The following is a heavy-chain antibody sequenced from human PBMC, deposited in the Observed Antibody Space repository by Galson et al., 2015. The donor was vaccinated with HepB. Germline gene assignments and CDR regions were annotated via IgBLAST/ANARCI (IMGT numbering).Heavy chain of an antibody. J-gene: IGHJ5*02. D-gene: IGHD7-27*01. CDR3: ARHVSEAPWTSHWGWDWFDP. CDR2: IYPGDSDT. V-gene: IGHV5-51*01. Sequence: QSGAEVKKPGESLKISCKGSGYSFTSYWIGWVRQMPGKGLEWMGIIYPGDSDTRYSPSFQGQVTISADKSISTAYLQWSSLKASDTAMYYCARHVSEAPWTSHWGWDWFDPWGQGTLVTVSS. CDR1: GYSFTSYW.